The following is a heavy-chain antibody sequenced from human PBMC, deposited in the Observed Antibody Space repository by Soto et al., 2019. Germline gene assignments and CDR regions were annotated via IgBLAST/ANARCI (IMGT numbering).Heavy chain of an antibody. Sequence: EVQLVESGGGLVQPGGSLKLSCAASGFIFSGSAMHWVRQAPGNGLELVGRIRSKANKYATAYAASVKGSFTISRDDSKNTTYLQINSLKTEDTAVYFFTMGYDISTNWAQGTLVTVSS. D-gene: IGHD3-22*01. V-gene: IGHV3-73*01. CDR1: GFIFSGSA. CDR2: IRSKANKYAT. J-gene: IGHJ4*02. CDR3: TMGYDISTN.